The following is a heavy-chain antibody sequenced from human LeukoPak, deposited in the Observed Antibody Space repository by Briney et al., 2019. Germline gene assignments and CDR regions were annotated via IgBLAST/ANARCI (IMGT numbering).Heavy chain of an antibody. CDR1: GGSFSGFY. D-gene: IGHD3-10*01. V-gene: IGHV4-34*01. Sequence: PSGTLSLTCAVYGGSFSGFYWSWIRQPPGKGLEWIGEINHSGSTNYNPSLQSRVTISVDTSKKQFSLKLSSVTAADTAVYYCARAVYVNYYGSGSYWNYWGQGTLVTVSS. CDR3: ARAVYVNYYGSGSYWNY. J-gene: IGHJ4*02. CDR2: INHSGST.